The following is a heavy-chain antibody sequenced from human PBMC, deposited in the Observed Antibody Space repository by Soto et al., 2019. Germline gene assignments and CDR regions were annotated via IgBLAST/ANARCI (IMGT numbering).Heavy chain of an antibody. Sequence: SETLCLTSTVAGGSISSRSYYWGRIRKPPGKALEWIGRIYYSGSTYYNPSLKSRVSISADPSKNAVSLKLSSVTAVATAVHYWARQVAAGSCDIWGQGTTIT. CDR1: GGSISSRSYY. CDR2: IYYSGST. D-gene: IGHD6-19*01. V-gene: IGHV4-39*01. J-gene: IGHJ3*02. CDR3: ARQVAAGSCDI.